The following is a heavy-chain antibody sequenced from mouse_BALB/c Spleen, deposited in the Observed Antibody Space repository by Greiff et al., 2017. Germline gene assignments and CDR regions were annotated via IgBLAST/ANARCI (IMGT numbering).Heavy chain of an antibody. CDR1: GFTFSSYG. CDR2: ISSGGSYT. J-gene: IGHJ4*01. Sequence: DVMLVESGGDLVKPGGSLKLSCAASGFTFSSYGMSWVRQTPDKRLEWVATISSGGSYTYYPDSVKGRFTISRDNAKNTLYLQMSSLKSEDTAMYYCARDEYYYAMDYWGQGTSVTVSS. V-gene: IGHV5-6*02. CDR3: ARDEYYYAMDY.